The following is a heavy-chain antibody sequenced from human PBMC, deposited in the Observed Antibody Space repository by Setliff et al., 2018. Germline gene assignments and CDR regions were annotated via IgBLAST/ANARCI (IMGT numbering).Heavy chain of an antibody. V-gene: IGHV1-2*02. D-gene: IGHD1-7*01. CDR3: ARSTNYGMRFWFDN. J-gene: IGHJ4*02. Sequence: ASVKVSCKASGNIFTGHFLHWVRQAPGQGLEWMGWINPDTGDTHYPVNFQGRVTMTRDTSISTGSMELSRLRSDDTAVYFCARSTNYGMRFWFDNWGQGALVTAPQ. CDR1: GNIFTGHF. CDR2: INPDTGDT.